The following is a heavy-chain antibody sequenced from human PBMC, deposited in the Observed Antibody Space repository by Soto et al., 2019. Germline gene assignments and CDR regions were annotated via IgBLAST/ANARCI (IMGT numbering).Heavy chain of an antibody. D-gene: IGHD3-22*01. Sequence: SETLSLTCAVYGGSFSGYYWSWIRQPPGKGLEWIGEIFHGGSTNYSPSLKSRVTIQVDTSKNHVSLELNSVTAADTAVYYCARPHYESNTFYHFFDYWGQGTLVTVSS. CDR2: IFHGGST. CDR3: ARPHYESNTFYHFFDY. J-gene: IGHJ4*02. CDR1: GGSFSGYY. V-gene: IGHV4-34*12.